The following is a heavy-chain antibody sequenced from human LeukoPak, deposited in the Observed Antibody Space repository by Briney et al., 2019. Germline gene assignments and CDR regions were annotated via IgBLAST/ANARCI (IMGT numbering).Heavy chain of an antibody. CDR2: INQDGSEK. V-gene: IGHV3-7*01. D-gene: IGHD5-24*01. CDR3: ARERDGRFFDY. J-gene: IGHJ4*02. Sequence: GGSLRLSCAVSGLRFGSFWMSWVRQAPGKGLEWVANINQDGSEKYFVDSVRGRFTISRDNSKNSLHLQMNTLRAEDTAVYYCARERDGRFFDYWGQGTLVTVSS. CDR1: GLRFGSFW.